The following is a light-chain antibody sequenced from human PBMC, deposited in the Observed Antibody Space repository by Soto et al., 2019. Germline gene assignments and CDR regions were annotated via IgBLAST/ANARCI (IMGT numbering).Light chain of an antibody. V-gene: IGKV1-33*01. CDR1: QDINNY. CDR3: QQFGDLTFI. Sequence: DIKMTQSPSSLCSSGVDRVTSSFQASQDINNYLNWYQQKPGQAPKLLIYDASGLEVGVPSRFSGSGSGTHFTLTISGLQPEDIATYYCQQFGDLTFIFGQGTRLEIK. J-gene: IGKJ5*01. CDR2: DAS.